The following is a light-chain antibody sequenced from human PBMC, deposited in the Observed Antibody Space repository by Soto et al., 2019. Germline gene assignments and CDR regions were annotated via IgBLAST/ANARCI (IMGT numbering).Light chain of an antibody. CDR1: QSITRS. Sequence: DIQMTQSPSTLSASVGDRVTITCRASQSITRSLAWYQQKLGKAPKLLIYDASSLQIGVPSRFSGSGSGTDFTLIVSSLQPDDFATYYCQQYNNYPLTFGGGTTVDIX. J-gene: IGKJ4*01. CDR3: QQYNNYPLT. V-gene: IGKV1-5*01. CDR2: DAS.